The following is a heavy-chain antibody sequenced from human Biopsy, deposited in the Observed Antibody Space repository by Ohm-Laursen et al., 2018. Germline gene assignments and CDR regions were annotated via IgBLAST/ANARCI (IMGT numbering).Heavy chain of an antibody. CDR1: GFSFTGYY. CDR3: ALQSVAQMKNFDY. Sequence: ASVKVSCKASGFSFTGYYIHWVRQAPGQGLEWMGWISPKSGDTNYAHKFQGNITMTRDTSMSTAYMEMSRLRCDDTAVYYCALQSVAQMKNFDYWRQGTLVTVSS. CDR2: ISPKSGDT. J-gene: IGHJ4*02. D-gene: IGHD6-19*01. V-gene: IGHV1-2*02.